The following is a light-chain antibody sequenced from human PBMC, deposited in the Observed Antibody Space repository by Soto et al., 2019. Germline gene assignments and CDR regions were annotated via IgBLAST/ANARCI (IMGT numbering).Light chain of an antibody. V-gene: IGLV1-47*01. CDR1: TSNIGSNY. CDR3: AAWDDRLNVL. Sequence: QAVVTQSPSASGTPGQRVTISCSGNTSNIGSNYVSWYQHLPGTAPKLLISRDNQRPSGVPDRFSGSKSGTSASLAISGLRSGDEGDYYCAAWDDRLNVLFGGGTKLTVL. J-gene: IGLJ2*01. CDR2: RDN.